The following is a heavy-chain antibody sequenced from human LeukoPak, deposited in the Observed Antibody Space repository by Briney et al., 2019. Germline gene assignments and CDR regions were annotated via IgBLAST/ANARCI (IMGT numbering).Heavy chain of an antibody. CDR3: ARMRRNCINGVCYFLFDY. CDR1: GFSLSTSALC. V-gene: IGHV2-70*11. J-gene: IGHJ4*02. CDR2: IDWDDDK. D-gene: IGHD2-8*01. Sequence: SGPTLVNPTQTLTLTCTFSGFSLSTSALCVSWVRQPPGKALEWLARIDWDDDKYYSTSLKTRLTISKDTSKNQVVLTMTNMDPVDTATYYCARMRRNCINGVCYFLFDYWGQGTLVTVSS.